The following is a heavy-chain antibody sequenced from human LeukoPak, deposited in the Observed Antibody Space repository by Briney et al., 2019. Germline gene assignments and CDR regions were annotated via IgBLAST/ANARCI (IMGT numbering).Heavy chain of an antibody. V-gene: IGHV3-48*03. CDR3: ARAEVLRYFDWLVQADYFDY. D-gene: IGHD3-9*01. CDR2: ISSSGSTI. J-gene: IGHJ4*02. CDR1: GFTFSSYE. Sequence: GGSLRLSCAASGFTFSSYEMNWVRQAPGKGLEWVSYISSSGSTIYYADSVKGRFTISRDNAKNSLYLQMNSLRAEDTAVYYCARAEVLRYFDWLVQADYFDYWGQGTLVTVSS.